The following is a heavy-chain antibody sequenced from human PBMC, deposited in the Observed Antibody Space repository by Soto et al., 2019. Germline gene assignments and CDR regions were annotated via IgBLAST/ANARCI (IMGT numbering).Heavy chain of an antibody. D-gene: IGHD5-12*01. J-gene: IGHJ4*02. CDR2: ISCDGRTE. CDR1: GFTFRSYG. V-gene: IGHV3-30*18. Sequence: QVHLVESGGGVVQPGRSLRLSCAASGFTFRSYGMHWVRQAPGKGLEWVAIISCDGRTEYYADSVRGRFTISSDNSNNTLYLQMNSLRPEDTAIYSCAKNGRDGYTTLSYFDSWGQGTLVTVSS. CDR3: AKNGRDGYTTLSYFDS.